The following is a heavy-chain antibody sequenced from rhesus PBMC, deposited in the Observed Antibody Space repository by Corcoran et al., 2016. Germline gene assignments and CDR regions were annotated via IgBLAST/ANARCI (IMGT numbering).Heavy chain of an antibody. CDR1: GGSLSSNY. J-gene: IGHJ4*01. V-gene: IGHV4-147*01. CDR2: IYGGSGST. Sequence: QVQLQESGPGLVKPSETLSLTCAVSGGSLSSNYWSWIRQSPGKGVEWIGYIYGGSGSTSSNPSLTGRVTISTDTSKNQFSLKLSSVTAADTAVYYCARYAERAAFDYWGQAVLFTVSS. CDR3: ARYAERAAFDY. D-gene: IGHD4-29*01.